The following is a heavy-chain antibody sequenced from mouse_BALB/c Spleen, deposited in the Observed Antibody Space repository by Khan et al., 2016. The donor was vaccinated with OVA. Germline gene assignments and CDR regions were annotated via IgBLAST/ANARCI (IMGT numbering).Heavy chain of an antibody. J-gene: IGHJ2*01. CDR1: GYTFTSSV. V-gene: IGHV1S136*01. Sequence: VQLQQSGPELVKPGASVKMSCTASGYTFTSSVIHWVRQKSGQGLDWIGYIYPFNDGTKYNEKFEGMATLTSDKSSSTAYLELSSLTSEDSAVCYCARNYGYDVDLDSWGQGTTLTVSS. D-gene: IGHD2-14*01. CDR2: IYPFNDGT. CDR3: ARNYGYDVDLDS.